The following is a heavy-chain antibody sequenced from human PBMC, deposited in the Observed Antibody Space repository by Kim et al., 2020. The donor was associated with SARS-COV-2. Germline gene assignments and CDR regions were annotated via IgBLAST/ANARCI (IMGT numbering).Heavy chain of an antibody. D-gene: IGHD6-19*01. CDR2: IIPIFGTA. CDR1: GGTFSSYA. J-gene: IGHJ6*02. CDR3: ARGQHTVAGPPGDYYYGMDV. V-gene: IGHV1-69*13. Sequence: SVKVSCKASGGTFSSYAISWVRQAPGQGLEWMGGIIPIFGTANYAQKFQGRVTITADESTSTAYMELSSLRSEDMAVYYCARGQHTVAGPPGDYYYGMDVWGQGTTVTVSS.